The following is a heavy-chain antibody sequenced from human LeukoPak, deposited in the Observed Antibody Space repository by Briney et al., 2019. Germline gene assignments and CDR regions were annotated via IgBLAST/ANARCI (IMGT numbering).Heavy chain of an antibody. CDR3: ARDRTNYYDSSGYYDDWFDP. Sequence: KPSETLSLTCTVPGGSISSYYWSWIRQPPGKGLEWIGYIYYSGSTNYNPSLKSRVTISVDTSKNQFSLKLSSVTAADTAVYYCARDRTNYYDSSGYYDDWFDPWGQGTLVTVSS. D-gene: IGHD3-22*01. J-gene: IGHJ5*02. CDR2: IYYSGST. V-gene: IGHV4-59*01. CDR1: GGSISSYY.